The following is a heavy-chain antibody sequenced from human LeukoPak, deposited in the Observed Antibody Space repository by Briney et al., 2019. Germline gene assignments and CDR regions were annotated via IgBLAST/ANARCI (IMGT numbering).Heavy chain of an antibody. D-gene: IGHD3-16*01. CDR2: IGGRGDTT. CDR3: AKDRVSPGFNLFDP. V-gene: IGHV3-23*01. CDR1: GFTFSTYA. J-gene: IGHJ5*02. Sequence: GGSLRLSCAASGFTFSTYAMSWVRQAPGRGLEWVSAIGGRGDTTYYADSVKGRFTISRDNSKSTVFLQMNSLRTEDTAVYYCAKDRVSPGFNLFDPWGQGTLVTVSS.